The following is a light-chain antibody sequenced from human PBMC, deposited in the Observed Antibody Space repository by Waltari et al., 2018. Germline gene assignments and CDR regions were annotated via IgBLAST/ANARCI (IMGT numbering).Light chain of an antibody. Sequence: DIVMTQSPESLALSLVERATITCKSSQSVLYSSNNRNYLAWYQQKPGQRPKLLIYWASTRDSGVPDRFSASGSGTDFTLTISSLQAEDVAVYYCQQYYITPRTFGQGTKVEIK. CDR1: QSVLYSSNNRNY. CDR2: WAS. CDR3: QQYYITPRT. J-gene: IGKJ1*01. V-gene: IGKV4-1*01.